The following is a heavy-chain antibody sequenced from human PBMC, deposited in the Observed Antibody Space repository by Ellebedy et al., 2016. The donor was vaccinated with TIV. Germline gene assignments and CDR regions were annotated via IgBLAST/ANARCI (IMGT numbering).Heavy chain of an antibody. D-gene: IGHD3-3*01. Sequence: GESLKISCAASGFTFSSYSMNWVRQAPGKGLEWVSSISSSSSYISYADSVKGRFTISRDNAKNSLYLQMNSLRAEDTAVYYCARDRDFYGMDVWGQGTTVTVSS. CDR2: ISSSSSYI. CDR3: ARDRDFYGMDV. CDR1: GFTFSSYS. V-gene: IGHV3-21*01. J-gene: IGHJ6*02.